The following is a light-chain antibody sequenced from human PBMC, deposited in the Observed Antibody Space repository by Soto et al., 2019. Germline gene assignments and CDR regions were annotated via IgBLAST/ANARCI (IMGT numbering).Light chain of an antibody. CDR3: QQSYSTLFT. CDR1: QSISSY. V-gene: IGKV1-39*01. CDR2: AAS. Sequence: DIQMTQSPSSLSASVGDRVTITCRASQSISSYLNWYQQKPGKAPKLLIYAASSLQSGVPSRFSGSGSGTAFTLTISSLQPEDSATYSCQQSYSTLFTFGPGTKVDIK. J-gene: IGKJ3*01.